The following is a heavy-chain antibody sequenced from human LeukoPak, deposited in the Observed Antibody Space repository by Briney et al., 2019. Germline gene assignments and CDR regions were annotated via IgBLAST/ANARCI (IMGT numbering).Heavy chain of an antibody. CDR2: IYHSGST. CDR1: CGSISSGGYS. Sequence: SQTLSLTCAVSCGSISSGGYSWSWIRQPPGKGLEWIGYIYHSGSTYYNPSLKSRVTISVDTSNNQFSLMLSSVTAADTAVYYCARGFPLDPWGQGTLVTVSS. D-gene: IGHD3-10*01. J-gene: IGHJ5*02. V-gene: IGHV4-30-2*01. CDR3: ARGFPLDP.